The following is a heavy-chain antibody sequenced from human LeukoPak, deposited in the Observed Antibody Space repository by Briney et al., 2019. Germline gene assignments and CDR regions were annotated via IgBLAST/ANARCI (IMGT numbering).Heavy chain of an antibody. J-gene: IGHJ5*02. D-gene: IGHD6-25*01. Sequence: GGSLRLSCAVSTFTVASNYMSWVRQAPGKGLEWVSTINVSGGTTYYADSVKGRFTISRDNSKNTLYLQMNSLRAEDTAVYFCARGAGSNWFAPWGQGTLVTVSS. CDR3: ARGAGSNWFAP. V-gene: IGHV3-23*01. CDR2: INVSGGTT. CDR1: TFTVASNY.